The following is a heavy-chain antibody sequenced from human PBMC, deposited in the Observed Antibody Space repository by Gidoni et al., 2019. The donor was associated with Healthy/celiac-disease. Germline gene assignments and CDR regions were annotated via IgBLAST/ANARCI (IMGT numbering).Heavy chain of an antibody. Sequence: QVQLVQSAAEVKQPGASVTVSCTASRYTFTGYYMHWVRQAPGQGLEWMGWINPNSGGTNYAQKFQGRVTMTRDTSISTAYMELSRLRSDDTAVYYCAREGSIRDGMDVWGQGTTVTVSS. V-gene: IGHV1-2*02. J-gene: IGHJ6*02. CDR3: AREGSIRDGMDV. CDR1: RYTFTGYY. CDR2: INPNSGGT. D-gene: IGHD1-26*01.